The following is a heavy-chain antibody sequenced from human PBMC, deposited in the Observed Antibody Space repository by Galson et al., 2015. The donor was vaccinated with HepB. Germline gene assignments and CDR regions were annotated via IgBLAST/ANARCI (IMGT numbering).Heavy chain of an antibody. CDR2: ISGSGGSS. CDR3: AKEAERFLEWLLSHFDY. D-gene: IGHD3-3*01. CDR1: GFTFSNYA. J-gene: IGHJ4*02. V-gene: IGHV3-23*01. Sequence: SLRLSCAASGFTFSNYAMSWVRQAPGKGLEWVSAISGSGGSSYYADSVKGRFTISRDNSKNTLYLQMNSLRAEDTAVYYCAKEAERFLEWLLSHFDYWGQGTLVTVSS.